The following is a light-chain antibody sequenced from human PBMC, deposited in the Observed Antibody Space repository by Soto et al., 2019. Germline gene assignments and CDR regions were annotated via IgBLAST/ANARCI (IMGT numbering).Light chain of an antibody. Sequence: QSALTQPASMSGSPGQSITISCTGTSNDVGGYNYVSWYQQHPGKAPKLVIYEVSHRPSGISDRFSGSKSGNTASLTISGLQVEDEAEYYCSSYTTSSPYVFGPGTKVTVL. J-gene: IGLJ1*01. CDR2: EVS. V-gene: IGLV2-14*01. CDR3: SSYTTSSPYV. CDR1: SNDVGGYNY.